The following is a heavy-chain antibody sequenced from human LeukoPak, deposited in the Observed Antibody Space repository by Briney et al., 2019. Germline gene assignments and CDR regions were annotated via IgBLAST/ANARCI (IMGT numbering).Heavy chain of an antibody. D-gene: IGHD1-20*01. J-gene: IGHJ3*02. CDR1: AGSVSSGTYY. CDR3: ASQTLTDDAFDT. CDR2: IYTSGGT. Sequence: SETLSLTCTVSAGSVSSGTYYWNWIRQPAEKGLEWIGRIYTSGGTNYNPSLKSRVTISVDTSKNQFSLKLTSVTAANTAVYYCASQTLTDDAFDTWGQGTMVTVSS. V-gene: IGHV4-61*02.